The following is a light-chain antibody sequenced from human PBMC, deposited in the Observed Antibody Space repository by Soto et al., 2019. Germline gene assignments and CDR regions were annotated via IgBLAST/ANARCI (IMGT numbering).Light chain of an antibody. CDR2: DNN. V-gene: IGLV1-51*01. Sequence: QSVLTQPASVSAAPGQRVTISCSGTDSNIGKNYVSWYQQFPGTVPKVLIYDNNNRPSGIPDRFSGSKSGTSATLGITGLQTGDEADYYCGTWDSSLSAVVFGAGTKVTVL. CDR3: GTWDSSLSAVV. J-gene: IGLJ1*01. CDR1: DSNIGKNY.